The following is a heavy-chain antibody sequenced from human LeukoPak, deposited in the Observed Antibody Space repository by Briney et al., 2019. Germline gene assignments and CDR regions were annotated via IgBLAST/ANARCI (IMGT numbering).Heavy chain of an antibody. V-gene: IGHV3-7*01. D-gene: IGHD2-15*01. CDR3: ARVPPRIRGGTFDI. J-gene: IGHJ3*02. Sequence: GGSLRLSCAASGFTFISYWMSWVRQAPGKGLEWVANIKQDGSEKYYVDSVKGRFTISRDNAKNSLYLQMNSLRVEDTAVYYCARVPPRIRGGTFDIWGQGTMVTVSS. CDR1: GFTFISYW. CDR2: IKQDGSEK.